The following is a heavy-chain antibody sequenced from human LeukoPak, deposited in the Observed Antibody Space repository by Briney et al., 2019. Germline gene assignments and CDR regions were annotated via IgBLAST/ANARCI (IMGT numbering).Heavy chain of an antibody. CDR2: FDPEDGET. V-gene: IGHV1-24*01. CDR3: ATPQYSRRHWYFDL. CDR1: GYTLTELS. D-gene: IGHD6-6*01. Sequence: ASVKVSCKVSGYTLTELSMHWVRQAPGKGLEWMGGFDPEDGETIYAQKFQGRVTMTEDTSTGTAYMELSSLRSEDTAVYYCATPQYSRRHWYFDLWGRGTLVTVSS. J-gene: IGHJ2*01.